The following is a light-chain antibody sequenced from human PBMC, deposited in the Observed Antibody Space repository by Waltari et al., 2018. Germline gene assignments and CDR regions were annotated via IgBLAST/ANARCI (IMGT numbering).Light chain of an antibody. Sequence: QSALTHPASVSGSPGQSLPTSCTGTTRALGPSKYVSWYQQHPGKAPKLMIFDVSNRPSGVSTRFSGSKSGNTASLTISGLQAEDEAVYHCSSYTSSSSRLFGGGTKVTVL. J-gene: IGLJ3*02. CDR1: TRALGPSKY. V-gene: IGLV2-14*03. CDR2: DVS. CDR3: SSYTSSSSRL.